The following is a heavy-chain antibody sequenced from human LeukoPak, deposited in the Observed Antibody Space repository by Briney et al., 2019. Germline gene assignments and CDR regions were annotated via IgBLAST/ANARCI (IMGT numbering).Heavy chain of an antibody. CDR1: GYTFTSYG. CDR2: ISAYNGNT. J-gene: IGHJ6*02. V-gene: IGHV1-18*01. D-gene: IGHD6-19*01. CDR3: ARDPGRLAVASWRDYYYGMDV. Sequence: ASVKVSCKASGYTFTSYGISWVRQAPGQGLEWMGWISAYNGNTNYAQKLQGRVTMTTDTSTSTAYMELRSLRSDDTAVYYCARDPGRLAVASWRDYYYGMDVWGQGTTVTVSS.